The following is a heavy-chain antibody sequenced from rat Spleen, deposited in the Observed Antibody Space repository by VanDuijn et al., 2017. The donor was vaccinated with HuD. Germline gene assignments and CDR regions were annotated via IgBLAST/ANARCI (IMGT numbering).Heavy chain of an antibody. V-gene: IGHV5-58*01. CDR2: INTDGGST. Sequence: EVQLQESGPGLVKPSQSLSLTCSVTGYSITSNYWMYWIRQAPGKGLEWVSSINTDGGSTYYLDSVKGRFTISRDNAENTVYLQMNSLRSEDTATYFCAKEGITTSFNSWGQGVMVTVSS. D-gene: IGHD1-10*01. CDR3: AKEGITTSFNS. J-gene: IGHJ2*01. CDR1: GYSITSNYW.